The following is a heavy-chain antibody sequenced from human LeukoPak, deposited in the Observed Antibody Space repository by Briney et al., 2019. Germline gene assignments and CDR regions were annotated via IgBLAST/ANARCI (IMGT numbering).Heavy chain of an antibody. CDR2: ITGSGGST. CDR1: GFTFSSYA. CDR3: AKSGYSTKGDFDY. V-gene: IGHV3-23*01. J-gene: IGHJ4*02. D-gene: IGHD6-13*01. Sequence: GGSLRLSCAASGFTFSSYAMSWVRQAPGKGLEWVSAITGSGGSTYYADSVKGRLTISRDNSKNTLYVQMNSLRAEDTAVYYCAKSGYSTKGDFDYWGQGTLVTVSS.